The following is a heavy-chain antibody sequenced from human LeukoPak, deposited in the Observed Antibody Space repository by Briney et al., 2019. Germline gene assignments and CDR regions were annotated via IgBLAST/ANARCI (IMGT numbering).Heavy chain of an antibody. CDR1: GGSISSSSYY. J-gene: IGHJ4*02. CDR2: IYYSGST. CDR3: ARHVRTMVRGVKFDY. Sequence: SETLSLTCTVSGGSISSSSYYWGWTRQPPGKGLEWIGSIYYSGSTYYNPSLKSRVTISVDTSKNQFSLRLSSVTAADTAVYYCARHVRTMVRGVKFDYWGQGTLVTVSS. D-gene: IGHD3-10*01. V-gene: IGHV4-39*01.